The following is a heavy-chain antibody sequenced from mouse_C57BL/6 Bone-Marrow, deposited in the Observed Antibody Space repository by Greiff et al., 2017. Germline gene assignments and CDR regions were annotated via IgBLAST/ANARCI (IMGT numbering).Heavy chain of an antibody. CDR2: IDPSDSYT. Sequence: VQLQQPGAELVKPGASVKLSCKASGYTFTSYWMQWVKQRPGQGLEWIGEIDPSDSYTNYNQKFKGKATLTVDTSSSTAYMQLSSLTSEDAAVYYFARGGYYPSYAMDYWGQGTSVTVSS. J-gene: IGHJ4*01. CDR1: GYTFTSYW. CDR3: ARGGYYPSYAMDY. D-gene: IGHD1-1*01. V-gene: IGHV1-50*01.